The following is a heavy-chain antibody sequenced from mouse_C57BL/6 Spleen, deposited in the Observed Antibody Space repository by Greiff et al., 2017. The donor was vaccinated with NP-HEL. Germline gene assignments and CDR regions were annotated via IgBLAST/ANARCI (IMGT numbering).Heavy chain of an antibody. CDR3: TRAIYYEYGGVFMDY. Sequence: EVKLMESGEGLVKPGGSLKLSCAASGFTFSSYAMSWVRQTPEKRLEWVAYISSGGDYIYYADTVKGRFTISRDNARNTLYLQMSSLKSEDTAMYYCTRAIYYEYGGVFMDYWGQGTSVTVSS. J-gene: IGHJ4*01. CDR2: ISSGGDYI. CDR1: GFTFSSYA. D-gene: IGHD2-4*01. V-gene: IGHV5-9-1*02.